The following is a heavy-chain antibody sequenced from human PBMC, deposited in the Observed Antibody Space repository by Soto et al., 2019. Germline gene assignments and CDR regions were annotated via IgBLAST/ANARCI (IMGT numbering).Heavy chain of an antibody. J-gene: IGHJ4*02. CDR3: PRGPNTNDYYFDN. CDR2: IYNNGGS. Sequence: SETLSLTCVVSGASISSGEYAWNWVRQPPGKGLEWLGYIYNNGGSYYNPSLRSRVSISLDRSKNHFSLRLDSVTAADTALYFCPRGPNTNDYYFDNWGQGTLVTVSS. CDR1: GASISSGEYA. D-gene: IGHD2-8*01. V-gene: IGHV4-30-2*01.